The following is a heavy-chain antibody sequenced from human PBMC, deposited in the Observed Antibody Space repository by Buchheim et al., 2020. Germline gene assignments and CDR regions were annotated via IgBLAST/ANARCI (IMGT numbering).Heavy chain of an antibody. CDR1: GFTFNIFS. V-gene: IGHV3-48*01. J-gene: IGHJ4*02. CDR3: ARETDYFDY. CDR2: ISPSGRPI. Sequence: DVQLVESGGDLVQPGGSLRLSCAASGFTFNIFSMNWVRQAPGKGLEWVSYISPSGRPIYYTDSVKVRFTISSDHAKNSLYLKMNNLRAEDTAVYYCARETDYFDYWGQGAL.